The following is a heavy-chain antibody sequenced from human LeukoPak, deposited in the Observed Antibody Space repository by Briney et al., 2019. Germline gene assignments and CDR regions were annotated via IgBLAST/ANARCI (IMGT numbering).Heavy chain of an antibody. J-gene: IGHJ4*02. CDR1: RFTVSSSY. CDR3: ARVGGYCSGGSCLAFGS. D-gene: IGHD2-15*01. V-gene: IGHV3-53*01. CDR2: IYSGGAT. Sequence: GGSLRLSCAASRFTVSSSYMTWVRQAPGKGLEWVLVIYSGGATYYADSVKGRFTISRDNSKNTLFLQMNSLRAEDTAVYYCARVGGYCSGGSCLAFGSWGQGTLVTVSS.